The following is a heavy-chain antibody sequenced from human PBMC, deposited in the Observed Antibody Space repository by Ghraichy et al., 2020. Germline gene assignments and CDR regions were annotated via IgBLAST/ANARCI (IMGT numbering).Heavy chain of an antibody. CDR1: GFTFSSYS. D-gene: IGHD6-13*01. J-gene: IGHJ3*02. CDR3: ASTDSSSWQAFDI. Sequence: GGSLRLSCAASGFTFSSYSMNWVRQAPGKGLEWVSYISSSSSTIYYADSVKGRFTISRDNAKNSLYLQMNSLRDEDTAVYYCASTDSSSWQAFDIWGQGTMVTVSS. CDR2: ISSSSSTI. V-gene: IGHV3-48*02.